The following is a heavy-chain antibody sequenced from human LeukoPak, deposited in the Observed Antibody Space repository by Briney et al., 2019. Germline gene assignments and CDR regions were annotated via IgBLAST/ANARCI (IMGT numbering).Heavy chain of an antibody. Sequence: SETLSLTCTVSGGSITSSSYYWGWIRQPPGKGLEWIGSVYYSGSTYYNPSLKSRVTMSVDTSKNQFSLKLSSVTAADTAVYYCVRERGSIGTDLHFWGQGTLVTVSS. V-gene: IGHV4-39*02. CDR1: GGSITSSSYY. J-gene: IGHJ4*02. CDR3: VRERGSIGTDLHF. D-gene: IGHD1-1*01. CDR2: VYYSGST.